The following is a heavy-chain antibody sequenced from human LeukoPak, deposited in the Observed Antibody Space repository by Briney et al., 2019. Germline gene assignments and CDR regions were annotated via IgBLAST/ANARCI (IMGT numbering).Heavy chain of an antibody. D-gene: IGHD5-12*01. CDR3: AREAYSGYDFYFDY. CDR1: GFTFSNYE. J-gene: IGHJ4*02. Sequence: PGVSLRLSCAASGFTFSNYEMNWVRQAPGKGLEWISYMSSSGVTIYYADSVKGRFTISRDNAKNSLNLQLNSLRPEDTAVYYCAREAYSGYDFYFDYWGQGTLVTVSS. V-gene: IGHV3-48*03. CDR2: MSSSGVTI.